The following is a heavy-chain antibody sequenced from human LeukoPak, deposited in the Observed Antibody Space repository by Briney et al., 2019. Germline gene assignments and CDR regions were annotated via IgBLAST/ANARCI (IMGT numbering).Heavy chain of an antibody. J-gene: IGHJ4*02. CDR3: ARVLTWGPYWKMGDYVWGSYRYETLGFDY. Sequence: QPGGSLRLSCAASGFTFSSYWMHWVRQAPGKGLVWVSRINSDGSSTSYADSVKGRFTISRDNAKNTLYLQMNSLRAEDTAVYYCARVLTWGPYWKMGDYVWGSYRYETLGFDYWGQGTLVTVSS. CDR2: INSDGSST. CDR1: GFTFSSYW. D-gene: IGHD3-16*02. V-gene: IGHV3-74*01.